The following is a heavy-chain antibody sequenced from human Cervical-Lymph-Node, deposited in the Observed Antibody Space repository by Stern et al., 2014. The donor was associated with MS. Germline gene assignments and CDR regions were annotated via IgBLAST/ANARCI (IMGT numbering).Heavy chain of an antibody. J-gene: IGHJ4*02. CDR1: GYSFTTYW. V-gene: IGHV5-51*01. CDR2: IYPGDSDS. CDR3: ARFHSGSYPDY. Sequence: EVQLLESGAEVKKPGESLKISCKGSGYSFTTYWIGWVRQMPGKGLECMGLIYPGDSDSRYSPSCQGQVTISADKSITTAYLQWSSLKASDTAMYYCARFHSGSYPDYWGLGTLVTVSS. D-gene: IGHD1-26*01.